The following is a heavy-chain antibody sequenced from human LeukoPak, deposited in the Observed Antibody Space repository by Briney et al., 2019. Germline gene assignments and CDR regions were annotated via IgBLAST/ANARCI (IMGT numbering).Heavy chain of an antibody. J-gene: IGHJ6*03. CDR2: IYTSGST. CDR1: GGSMSSFY. V-gene: IGHV4-4*09. CDR3: SRSGPYYYMDV. Sequence: SVTLSLTRTVSGGSMSSFYWSWIRQPPGKGLEWIGDIYTSGSTNYNPSFRSRVTISVDTSEKKFSLKLTSVTAADTAVYCCSRSGPYYYMDVWGKGTTVTVSS.